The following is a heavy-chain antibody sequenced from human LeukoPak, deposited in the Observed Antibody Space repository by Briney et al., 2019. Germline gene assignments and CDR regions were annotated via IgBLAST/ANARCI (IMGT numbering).Heavy chain of an antibody. CDR3: ARRALRYCSSTSCPAQYYGVDA. CDR2: IIEGRSEK. J-gene: IGHJ6*04. CDR1: GVILSIYL. D-gene: IGHD2-2*01. V-gene: IGHV3-7*03. Sequence: GGSLRLSCAASGVILSIYLLSSVRDAPGEGVEEVVNIIEGRSEKYSVDSVKGRFTISRDNAKNSLYLQTNSLRAEDTVVYYCARRALRYCSSTSCPAQYYGVDARGKGATVTVSS.